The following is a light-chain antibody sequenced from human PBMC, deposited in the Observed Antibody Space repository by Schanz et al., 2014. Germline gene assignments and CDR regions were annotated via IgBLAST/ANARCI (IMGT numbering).Light chain of an antibody. CDR3: SSYATSDTVTL. Sequence: QSALTQPASVSGSPGQSITISCTGTSSDVGGYKSVSWYQQHPGKAPQVIIYDVTDRPSGVSNRFSGSKSGDTASLTISGLQPEDEADYYCSSYATSDTVTLFGGGTKLTVL. CDR2: DVT. J-gene: IGLJ3*02. CDR1: SSDVGGYKS. V-gene: IGLV2-14*01.